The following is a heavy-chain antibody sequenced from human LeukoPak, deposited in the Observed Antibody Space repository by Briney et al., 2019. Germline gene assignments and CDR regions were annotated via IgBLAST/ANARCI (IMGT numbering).Heavy chain of an antibody. CDR2: ISGSGGST. Sequence: PGGSLRLSCAASGFTFSSYAMSWVRQAPGKGLEWVSAISGSGGSTYYADSVKGRFTISRDNSKNTLYLQMNSLRAEDTAVYYCAKDGQLLWDGSEFDYWGQGTLVTVSS. CDR1: GFTFSSYA. V-gene: IGHV3-23*01. J-gene: IGHJ4*02. CDR3: AKDGQLLWDGSEFDY. D-gene: IGHD2-2*01.